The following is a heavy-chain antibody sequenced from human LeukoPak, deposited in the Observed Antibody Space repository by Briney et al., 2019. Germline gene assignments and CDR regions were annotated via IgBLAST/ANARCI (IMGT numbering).Heavy chain of an antibody. CDR2: IGAGGTFT. CDR1: GFTFA. D-gene: IGHD6-13*01. J-gene: IGHJ6*02. Sequence: GGSLRLSCTASGFTFAMNWVRQAPGKGLEWVSGIGAGGTFTYYADSVRGRFTISRDNSKNTLYLQMNTLRAEDTAVYYCAKPPPSSISWYYYYGMDVWGQGTTVTVSS. CDR3: AKPPPSSISWYYYYGMDV. V-gene: IGHV3-23*01.